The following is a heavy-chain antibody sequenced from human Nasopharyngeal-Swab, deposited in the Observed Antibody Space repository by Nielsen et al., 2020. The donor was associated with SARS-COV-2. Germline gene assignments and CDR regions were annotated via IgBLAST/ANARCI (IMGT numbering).Heavy chain of an antibody. J-gene: IGHJ3*02. D-gene: IGHD5-18*01. CDR2: INPNSGGT. CDR3: AREYTASHIPNAYAFDI. CDR1: GYTFTGYY. V-gene: IGHV1-2*04. Sequence: ASVKVSCKASGYTFTGYYMHWVRQAPGQGLEWMGWINPNSGGTNYAQKFQGWVTMTRDTSISTAYMELSRLRSDDTAVYYCAREYTASHIPNAYAFDIWGQGTMVTVSS.